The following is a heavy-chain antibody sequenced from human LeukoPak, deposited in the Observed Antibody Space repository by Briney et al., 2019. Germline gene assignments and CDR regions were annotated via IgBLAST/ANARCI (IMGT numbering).Heavy chain of an antibody. CDR2: INYSGST. J-gene: IGHJ6*02. D-gene: IGHD2-15*01. CDR1: GGSISSSSYY. CDR3: ASSGSDIGGYYYYGMDV. Sequence: SETLSLTCTVSGGSISSSSYYWGWIRQPPGKGLEWIRSINYSGSTYYNPSLKSRVTISVDTSKNQFSLKLSSVTAADTAVYYCASSGSDIGGYYYYGMDVWGQGTTVTVSS. V-gene: IGHV4-39*07.